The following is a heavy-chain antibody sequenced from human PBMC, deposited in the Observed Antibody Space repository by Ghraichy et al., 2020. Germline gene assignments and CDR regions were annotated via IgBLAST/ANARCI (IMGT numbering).Heavy chain of an antibody. Sequence: GGSLRLSCASSGFTFSSYAMSWVRQAPGKGLEWVSAISGSGGSKYYADSLKGRFTISRDNSKNTLYLQMNSLRAEDTAVYYCAKDGIAVAPHSFDYWGQGTLVTVSS. CDR1: GFTFSSYA. CDR3: AKDGIAVAPHSFDY. J-gene: IGHJ4*02. CDR2: ISGSGGSK. V-gene: IGHV3-23*01. D-gene: IGHD6-19*01.